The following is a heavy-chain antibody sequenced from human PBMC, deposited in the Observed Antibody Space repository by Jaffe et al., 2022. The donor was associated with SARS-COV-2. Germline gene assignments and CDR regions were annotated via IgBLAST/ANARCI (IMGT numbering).Heavy chain of an antibody. CDR2: ISYDGSNK. Sequence: QVQLVESGGGVVQPGRSLRLSCAASGFTFSSYGMHWVRQAPGKGLEWVAVISYDGSNKYYADSVKGRFTISRDNSKNTLYLQMNSLRAEDTAVYYCAKDLYDFWSGYFVDAYYGMDVWGQGTTVTVSS. CDR1: GFTFSSYG. D-gene: IGHD3-3*01. CDR3: AKDLYDFWSGYFVDAYYGMDV. J-gene: IGHJ6*02. V-gene: IGHV3-30*18.